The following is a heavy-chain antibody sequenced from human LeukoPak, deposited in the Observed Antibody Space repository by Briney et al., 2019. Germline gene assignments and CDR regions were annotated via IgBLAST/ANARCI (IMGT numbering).Heavy chain of an antibody. CDR2: FDPEDGET. V-gene: IGHV1-24*01. J-gene: IGHJ4*02. Sequence: ASVEVSCKVSGYTLTELSMHWVRQAPGKGLEWMGGFDPEDGETIYAQKFQGRVTMTEDTSTDTAYMELSSLRSEDTAVYYCATYDSSGYYFGYWGQGTLVTVSS. CDR1: GYTLTELS. D-gene: IGHD3-22*01. CDR3: ATYDSSGYYFGY.